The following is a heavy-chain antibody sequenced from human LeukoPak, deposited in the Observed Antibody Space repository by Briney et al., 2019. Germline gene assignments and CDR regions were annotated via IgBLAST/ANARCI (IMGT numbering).Heavy chain of an antibody. CDR1: GGSISGHY. Sequence: SETLSLTCTVSGGSISGHYWTWIRQPPEKGLEWNGFIYYSGSTNYNPSLKSRVTISVDTSKNQFSLRLSSVTAADTAVYYCARGAQDGQWLFDYWGQGTLVTVSS. V-gene: IGHV4-59*11. J-gene: IGHJ4*02. CDR3: ARGAQDGQWLFDY. CDR2: IYYSGST. D-gene: IGHD3-22*01.